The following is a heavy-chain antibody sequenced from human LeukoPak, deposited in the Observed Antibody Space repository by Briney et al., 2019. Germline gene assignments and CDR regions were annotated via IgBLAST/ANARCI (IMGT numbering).Heavy chain of an antibody. V-gene: IGHV3-30*04. D-gene: IGHD4-17*01. CDR2: ISYDGSNK. Sequence: GRSLRLSCAASGSTFSSYAMHWVRQAPGKGLEWVAVISYDGSNKYYADSVKGRFTISRDNSKNTLYLQMNSLRAEDTAVYYCARDRSYGDYVWDFDYWGQGTLVTVSS. CDR3: ARDRSYGDYVWDFDY. CDR1: GSTFSSYA. J-gene: IGHJ4*02.